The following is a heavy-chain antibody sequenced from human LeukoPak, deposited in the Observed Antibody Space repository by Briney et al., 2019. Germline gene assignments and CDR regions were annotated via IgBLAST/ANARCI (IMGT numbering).Heavy chain of an antibody. CDR1: GGSISTYY. CDR2: IYYSGST. CDR3: ARGDTYYYGMDV. D-gene: IGHD5-18*01. J-gene: IGHJ6*02. Sequence: PAETLSLTCTVSGGSISTYYWSWIRQPPGKGLEWIGYIYYSGSTNYTPSLKSRVTISVDTSKNQFSLKLNSVTAADTAVYYCARGDTYYYGMDVWGQGRTVTVSS. V-gene: IGHV4-59*01.